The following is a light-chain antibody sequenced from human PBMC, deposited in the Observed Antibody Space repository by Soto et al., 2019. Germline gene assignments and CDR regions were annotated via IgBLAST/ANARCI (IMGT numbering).Light chain of an antibody. CDR3: QSYGTSLSGLYV. Sequence: QSVLTQPPSVSGAPGQRVIISCTGSSSNIGAGRDVHWYRQFPGEAPKFLISDSNHRPSGVPDRFSVSKSGASASLAITGLRPEDEVDYFCQSYGTSLSGLYVFGTGTKLTVL. CDR1: SSNIGAGRD. J-gene: IGLJ1*01. V-gene: IGLV1-40*01. CDR2: DSN.